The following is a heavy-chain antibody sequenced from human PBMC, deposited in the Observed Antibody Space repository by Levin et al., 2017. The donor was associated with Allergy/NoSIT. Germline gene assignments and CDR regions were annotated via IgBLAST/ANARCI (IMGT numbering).Heavy chain of an antibody. CDR1: GYTFTNYY. CDR2: IRPSGDIT. Sequence: ASVKVSCRASGYTFTNYYIHWVRQAPGQGLEYMGIIRPSGDITSYAQNFRGRVTMTRDTSTSTVYMELSSLRSEDTAVYYCARGRPDTCYFDHWGQGTLVTVSS. D-gene: IGHD2-2*01. V-gene: IGHV1-46*01. J-gene: IGHJ4*02. CDR3: ARGRPDTCYFDH.